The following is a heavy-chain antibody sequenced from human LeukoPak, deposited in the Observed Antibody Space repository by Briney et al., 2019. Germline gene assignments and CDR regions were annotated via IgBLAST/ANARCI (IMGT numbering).Heavy chain of an antibody. J-gene: IGHJ6*02. Sequence: SETLSLTCAVYGGSFSGYHWSWIRQPPGKGLEWIGEINHSGSTNYNPSLKSRVTISVDTSKNQFSLKLSSVTAADTAVYYCARGGAGTSYYYYYGMDVWGQGTTVTVSS. V-gene: IGHV4-34*01. CDR3: ARGGAGTSYYYYYGMDV. CDR1: GGSFSGYH. D-gene: IGHD1-14*01. CDR2: INHSGST.